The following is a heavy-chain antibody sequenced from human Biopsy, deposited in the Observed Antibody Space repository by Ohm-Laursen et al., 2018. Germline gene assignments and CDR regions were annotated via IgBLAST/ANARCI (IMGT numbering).Heavy chain of an antibody. J-gene: IGHJ6*02. CDR3: ARVPLPGIGAAYQGRFLYGMDV. D-gene: IGHD6-13*01. CDR1: GGSFNGYF. Sequence: SETLSLTWAVYGGSFNGYFWSWIRQPPGKGLEWIGDITQSGSTNYSPSLKSRVTISVDTTKKQFSLSLRSVTVADTAVYYCARVPLPGIGAAYQGRFLYGMDVWGQGTTVSVSS. V-gene: IGHV4-34*01. CDR2: ITQSGST.